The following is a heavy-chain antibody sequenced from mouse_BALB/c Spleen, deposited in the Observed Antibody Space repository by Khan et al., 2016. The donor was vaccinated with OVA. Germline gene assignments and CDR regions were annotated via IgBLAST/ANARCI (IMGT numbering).Heavy chain of an antibody. V-gene: IGHV5-9-1*01. J-gene: IGHJ3*01. CDR1: VFTFSSFV. CDR2: ISSAATYT. CDR3: ANGNYGWFAY. D-gene: IGHD2-1*01. Sequence: EVELVESGGVLVEPGGSLKLSCAASVFTFSSFVMSWVRQTPEKRLEWVATISSAATYTYYPDSVKGRFTISRDNAKNTLYLQMNSLRSDDTAIYYCANGNYGWFAYWGQGTLVTVST.